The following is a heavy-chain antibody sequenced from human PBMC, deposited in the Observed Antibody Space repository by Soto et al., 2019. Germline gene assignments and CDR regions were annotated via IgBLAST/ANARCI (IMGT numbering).Heavy chain of an antibody. Sequence: QVQLVQSGAEVKKPGSSVKVSCKASGGTFSSYAISWVRQAPGQGIEWMGGIIPIFGTANYAQKFQGRVTITADKSTSTAYMELSSLRSEDTAVYYCARDMRLVGGWFNWFDPWGQGTLVTVSS. CDR3: ARDMRLVGGWFNWFDP. D-gene: IGHD6-19*01. J-gene: IGHJ5*02. CDR2: IIPIFGTA. CDR1: GGTFSSYA. V-gene: IGHV1-69*06.